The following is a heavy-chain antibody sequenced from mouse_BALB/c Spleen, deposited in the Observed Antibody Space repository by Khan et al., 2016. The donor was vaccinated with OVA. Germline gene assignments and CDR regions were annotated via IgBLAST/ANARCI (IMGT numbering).Heavy chain of an antibody. D-gene: IGHD1-1*01. CDR3: ARIGHFHCGTSSYAMDY. CDR1: GYSITSGYY. J-gene: IGHJ4*01. Sequence: EVQLQESGPGLVKPSQSLSLTCSVTGYSITSGYYWYLLRPFAENKLELMGYISYDSSNYYNPSIKNRISITRDTTKNKFFLQLNSVATEDTATYDCARIGHFHCGTSSYAMDYWGQGTSVTVSS. V-gene: IGHV3-6*02. CDR2: ISYDSSN.